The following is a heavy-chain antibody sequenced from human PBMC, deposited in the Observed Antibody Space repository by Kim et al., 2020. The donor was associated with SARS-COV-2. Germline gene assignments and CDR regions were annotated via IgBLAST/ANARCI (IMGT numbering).Heavy chain of an antibody. V-gene: IGHV3-43*02. CDR1: GFTFDDYG. CDR3: EKPPSGWYEGAFDV. Sequence: GGSLRLSCAASGFTFDDYGMHWVRQAPGKGPEWVSFISVHSDSIYYSDSVKGRFTISRDNSKNSLYLQMKSLRTEDSAFYYCEKPPSGWYEGAFDVWGQGTMVTVSS. CDR2: ISVHSDSI. J-gene: IGHJ3*01. D-gene: IGHD6-19*01.